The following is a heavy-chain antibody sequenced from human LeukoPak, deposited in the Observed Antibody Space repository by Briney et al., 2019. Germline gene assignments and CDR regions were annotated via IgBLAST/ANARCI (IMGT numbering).Heavy chain of an antibody. CDR1: GYTFTGYY. CDR2: IIPILGIA. D-gene: IGHD5-12*01. Sequence: SVKVSCKASGYTFTGYYMHWVRQAPGQGLEWMGRIIPILGIANYAQKFQGRVTITADKSTSTAYMELSSLRSEDTAVYYCAVNTITVVYWGQGTLVTVSS. J-gene: IGHJ4*02. CDR3: AVNTITVVY. V-gene: IGHV1-69*02.